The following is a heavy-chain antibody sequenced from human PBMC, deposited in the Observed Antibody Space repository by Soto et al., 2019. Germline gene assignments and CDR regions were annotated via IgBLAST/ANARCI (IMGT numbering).Heavy chain of an antibody. CDR3: AKAKHYQLPPFDY. J-gene: IGHJ4*02. D-gene: IGHD2-2*01. CDR1: GDSVTSGNYY. CDR2: IYYSGST. Sequence: SETLSLTCTVSGDSVTSGNYYWSWIRQPPGKGLEWIGHIYYSGSTNYSPSLKSRVTISLDTSNNQFSLKVTSVTAADTAVYYCAKAKHYQLPPFDYWGQGTLVTVSS. V-gene: IGHV4-61*01.